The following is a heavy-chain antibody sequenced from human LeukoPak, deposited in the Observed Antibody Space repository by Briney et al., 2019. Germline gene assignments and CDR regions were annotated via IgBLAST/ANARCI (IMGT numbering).Heavy chain of an antibody. CDR3: ARDTYGDYSFDY. V-gene: IGHV3-48*01. CDR2: ISSSSTI. CDR1: GFTFTTYS. D-gene: IGHD4-17*01. Sequence: GGSLTLSCAASGFTFTTYSINWVRQAPGKGLEWVSYISSSSTIYYADSVKGRFTISRDNAKNSLYLQMSSLRAEDTAVYYCARDTYGDYSFDYWGQGTLVTVSS. J-gene: IGHJ4*02.